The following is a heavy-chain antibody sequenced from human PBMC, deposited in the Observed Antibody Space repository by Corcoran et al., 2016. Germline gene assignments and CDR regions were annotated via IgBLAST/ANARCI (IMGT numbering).Heavy chain of an antibody. CDR1: GGTFSSYA. J-gene: IGHJ4*02. V-gene: IGHV1-69*01. CDR2: IIPIFGTA. Sequence: QVQLVQSGAEVKKPGSSVKVSCKASGGTFSSYAINWVRQAPGQGLEWIGGIIPIFGTANYAQKFQGRVTINADESTSTAYMELSSLRSEDTAVYYCAVGKGAGRIIVFDYWGQGTLVTVSS. CDR3: AVGKGAGRIIVFDY. D-gene: IGHD1-26*01.